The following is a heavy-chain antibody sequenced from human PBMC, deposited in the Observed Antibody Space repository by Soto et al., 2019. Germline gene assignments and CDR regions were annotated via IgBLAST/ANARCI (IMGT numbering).Heavy chain of an antibody. CDR3: ARAIGPTLFDY. Sequence: GGSLRLSCSASGFTFSSYDMHWVRQGPGKGLEWVSAIGTAGDTNYAGSVKGRFTISRENTKNSLYLQMNSLRAGDTAIYFCARAIGPTLFDYWGQGTLVTVSS. CDR2: IGTAGDT. J-gene: IGHJ4*02. D-gene: IGHD3-22*01. CDR1: GFTFSSYD. V-gene: IGHV3-13*04.